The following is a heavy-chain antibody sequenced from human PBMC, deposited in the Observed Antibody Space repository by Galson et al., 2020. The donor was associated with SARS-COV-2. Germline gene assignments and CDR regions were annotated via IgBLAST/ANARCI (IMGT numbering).Heavy chain of an antibody. CDR2: IKQDGSEK. Sequence: GESLKISCAASGFTFSSYWMSWVRQAPGKGLEWVANIKQDGSEKYYVDSVKGRFTISRDNAKNSLYLQMNSLRAEDTAVYYCASHEEGYSSSLWYYYGMDVWGQGTTVTVSS. J-gene: IGHJ6*02. CDR3: ASHEEGYSSSLWYYYGMDV. V-gene: IGHV3-7*03. D-gene: IGHD6-13*01. CDR1: GFTFSSYW.